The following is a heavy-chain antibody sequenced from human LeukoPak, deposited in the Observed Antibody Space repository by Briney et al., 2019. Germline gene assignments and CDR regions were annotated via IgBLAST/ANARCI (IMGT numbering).Heavy chain of an antibody. Sequence: LEFILSIYYLGSTNYTPSLKIPVTISVDTSKNQFSLKLSSVTAADTAVYYCARQYLYYFDYWGQGTLVTVSS. J-gene: IGHJ4*02. V-gene: IGHV4-59*08. CDR2: IYYLGST. CDR3: ARQYLYYFDY.